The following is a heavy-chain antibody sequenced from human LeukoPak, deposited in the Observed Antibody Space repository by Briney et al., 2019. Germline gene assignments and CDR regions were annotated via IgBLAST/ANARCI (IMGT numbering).Heavy chain of an antibody. CDR2: IIPIFGTA. CDR3: ATEVGATTSFGY. V-gene: IGHV1-69*13. D-gene: IGHD1-26*01. Sequence: SVRVSCKDSGGTFSSYAISWVRQAPGQGLEWMGGIIPIFGTANYAQKFQGRVTITADESTSTAYMELSSLRSEDTAVYYCATEVGATTSFGYWGQGTLVTVSS. J-gene: IGHJ4*02. CDR1: GGTFSSYA.